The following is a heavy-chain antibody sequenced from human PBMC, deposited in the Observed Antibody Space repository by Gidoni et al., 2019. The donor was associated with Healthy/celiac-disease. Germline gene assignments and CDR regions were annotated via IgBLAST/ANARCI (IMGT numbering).Heavy chain of an antibody. J-gene: IGHJ6*02. CDR3: ARDLDIVATIHPAIVYYYGMDV. CDR2: INAGNGNT. CDR1: GYTFTSYA. V-gene: IGHV1-3*01. Sequence: QVQLVPSGAEVKKPGASVQVSCKASGYTFTSYAMHWVRQAPGQGLEWMGWINAGNGNTKYSQKFQCRVTITRDTSASTAYMELSSLRSEDTAVYYCARDLDIVATIHPAIVYYYGMDVWGQGTTVTVSS. D-gene: IGHD5-12*01.